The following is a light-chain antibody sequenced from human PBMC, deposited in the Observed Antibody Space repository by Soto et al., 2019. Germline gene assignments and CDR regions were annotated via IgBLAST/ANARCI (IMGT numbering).Light chain of an antibody. Sequence: IQMTHSPSTLSATISDRGTITCRASQSISGWLAWYQQTPGKPPRLLIYDGSTLQSGVPTRFSGSGSETNFTLTISSLQPEDFATYYCQRFYDYPHSFGPGTKVDNK. CDR1: QSISGW. CDR2: DGS. CDR3: QRFYDYPHS. V-gene: IGKV1-5*01. J-gene: IGKJ3*01.